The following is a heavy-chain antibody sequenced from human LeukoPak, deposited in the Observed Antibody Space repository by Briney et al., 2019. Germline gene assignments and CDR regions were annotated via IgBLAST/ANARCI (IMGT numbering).Heavy chain of an antibody. J-gene: IGHJ6*02. CDR3: ARGLYFGSGTSIIHYYAMDV. D-gene: IGHD3-10*01. V-gene: IGHV1-8*01. Sequence: ASVKVSCKASGYTFTIYDIYWVRQASGQGLEWMGWMNPNSGNTGYAQKFQGRVTITRNTSISTAYMELSSLRSEDTAVYYCARGLYFGSGTSIIHYYAMDVWGQGATVTVSS. CDR2: MNPNSGNT. CDR1: GYTFTIYD.